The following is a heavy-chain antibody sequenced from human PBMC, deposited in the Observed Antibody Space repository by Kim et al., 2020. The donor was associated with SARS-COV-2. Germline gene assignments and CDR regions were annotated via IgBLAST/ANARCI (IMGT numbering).Heavy chain of an antibody. Sequence: SVKGRLTISRDDSKNTAYLEMSGLKTEDTALYYCTRSPATTLAFWDAFDIWGQGTMVTVSS. D-gene: IGHD1-1*01. J-gene: IGHJ3*02. CDR3: TRSPATTLAFWDAFDI. V-gene: IGHV3-73*01.